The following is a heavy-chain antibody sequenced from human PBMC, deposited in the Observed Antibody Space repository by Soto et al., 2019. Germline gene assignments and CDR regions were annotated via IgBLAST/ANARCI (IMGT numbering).Heavy chain of an antibody. CDR2: IYYSGST. V-gene: IGHV4-59*01. Sequence: SETLSLTCTVSGGSISSYYWSWIRQPPGKGLEWIGYIYYSGSTNYNPSLKSRVTISVDTSKNQFSLKLSSVTAADTAVYYCARDKPYGGIDYWGQGTLVTVSS. D-gene: IGHD4-17*01. CDR3: ARDKPYGGIDY. CDR1: GGSISSYY. J-gene: IGHJ4*02.